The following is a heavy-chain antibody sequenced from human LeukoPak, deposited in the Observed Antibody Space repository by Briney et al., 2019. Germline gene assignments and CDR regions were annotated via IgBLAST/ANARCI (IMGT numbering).Heavy chain of an antibody. V-gene: IGHV4-4*07. CDR3: ARAIPSYFGMDV. CDR2: IYSSGST. J-gene: IGHJ6*02. Sequence: PSETLSLTCTVSGGSINSYYWNWIRQPAGKGLEWIGRIYSSGSTTYNPSLKSRLTMSVDTSKNQFSLRLSSVTAADTAVYYCARAIPSYFGMDVWGQGTTVTVSS. CDR1: GGSINSYY.